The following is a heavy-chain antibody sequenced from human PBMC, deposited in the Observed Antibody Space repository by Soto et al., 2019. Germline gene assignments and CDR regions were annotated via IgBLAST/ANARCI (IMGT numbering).Heavy chain of an antibody. Sequence: GGSLRLSCAASGFTVSSNYMSWVRQAPGKGLEWVSVIYSGGSTYYADSVKGRFTISRDNSKNTLYLQMNSLRAEDTAVYYCARGGSRYYYYYMDVWGKGTTVTVSS. V-gene: IGHV3-66*01. CDR3: ARGGSRYYYYYMDV. CDR1: GFTVSSNY. CDR2: IYSGGST. D-gene: IGHD2-15*01. J-gene: IGHJ6*03.